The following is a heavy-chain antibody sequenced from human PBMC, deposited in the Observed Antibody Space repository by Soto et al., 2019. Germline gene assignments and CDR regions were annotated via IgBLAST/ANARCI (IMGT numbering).Heavy chain of an antibody. CDR1: GGSISSGGYS. D-gene: IGHD3-22*01. Sequence: LSLTCAVSGGSISSGGYSWSWIRQPPGKGLEWIGYIYHSGSTYYNPSLKSRVTISVDTSKNQFSLKLSSVTAADTAVYYCATTYYYDSSGYYYAPNYFDYWGQGTLVTVSS. V-gene: IGHV4-30-2*03. CDR2: IYHSGST. J-gene: IGHJ4*02. CDR3: ATTYYYDSSGYYYAPNYFDY.